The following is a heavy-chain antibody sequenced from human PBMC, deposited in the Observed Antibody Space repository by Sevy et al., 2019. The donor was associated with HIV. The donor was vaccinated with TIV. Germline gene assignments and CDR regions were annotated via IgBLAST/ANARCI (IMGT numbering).Heavy chain of an antibody. Sequence: GGSLRLSCAASGFTFRAYSMNWVRQAPGKGLEWVSYISSSSGTIYYADSVKGQFTISGDKVKSLLYLQMNGLRAEDTAVYYCARAGGYCYSKNECWFVSWRQGTLVTVSS. CDR1: GFTFRAYS. J-gene: IGHJ5*01. CDR2: ISSSSGTI. V-gene: IGHV3-48*01. CDR3: ARAGGYCYSKNECWFVS. D-gene: IGHD2-21*01.